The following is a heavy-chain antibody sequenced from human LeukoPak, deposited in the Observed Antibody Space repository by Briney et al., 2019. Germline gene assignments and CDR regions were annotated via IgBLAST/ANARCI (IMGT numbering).Heavy chain of an antibody. CDR2: INPNSGGT. J-gene: IGHJ6*02. V-gene: IGHV1-2*02. CDR1: GYTFTGYY. D-gene: IGHD3/OR15-3a*01. Sequence: GASVKVSCKASGYTFTGYYMHWVRQAPGQGLEWMGWINPNSGGTNYAQKFQGRVTMTRDTSISTAYMELSRLRSDDTAVYYCAGETFLDGGYGMDVWGQGTTVTVSS. CDR3: AGETFLDGGYGMDV.